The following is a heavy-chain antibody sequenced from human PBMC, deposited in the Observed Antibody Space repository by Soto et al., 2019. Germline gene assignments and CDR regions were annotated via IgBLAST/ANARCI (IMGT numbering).Heavy chain of an antibody. CDR2: IIPIFGTA. D-gene: IGHD4-17*01. Sequence: QVQLVQSGAEVKKPGSSVKVSCKASGGTFSSYAISWVRQAPGQGLEWMGGIIPIFGTANYAQKFQGRVTITADESTSTAYMELSSLRSEDTAVYYCARALYGGNSGENYYFDFWGQGTLVTVSS. V-gene: IGHV1-69*01. CDR1: GGTFSSYA. CDR3: ARALYGGNSGENYYFDF. J-gene: IGHJ4*02.